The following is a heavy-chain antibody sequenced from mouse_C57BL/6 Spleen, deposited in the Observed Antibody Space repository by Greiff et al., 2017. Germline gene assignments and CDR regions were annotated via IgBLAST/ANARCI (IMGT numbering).Heavy chain of an antibody. Sequence: EVKLMESGGDLVKPGGSLKLSCAASGFTISSYGMSWVRQTPDQRLEWVATISSGGCYPYFPDNVTGRFTITRDNAKYTLYLQMSRLKSEDTAVYYCARQPSYYGSSPYYAMDCWGKGTSVTVSS. CDR2: ISSGGCYP. V-gene: IGHV5-6*01. J-gene: IGHJ4*01. CDR3: ARQPSYYGSSPYYAMDC. D-gene: IGHD1-1*01. CDR1: GFTISSYG.